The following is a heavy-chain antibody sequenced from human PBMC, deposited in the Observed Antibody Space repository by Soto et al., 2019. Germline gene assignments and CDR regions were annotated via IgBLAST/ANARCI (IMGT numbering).Heavy chain of an antibody. J-gene: IGHJ4*02. CDR3: ARLAGGYSGYVDY. D-gene: IGHD5-12*01. CDR1: GYSFTSYY. Sequence: GESLKISCKGSGYSFTSYYIAWVRQMPGKGLEWMGIIYPDDSDTRYSPSFQGQVTTSADKSIATAYLQWSSLKASDTAMYYCARLAGGYSGYVDYWGQGTLVTVSS. V-gene: IGHV5-51*01. CDR2: IYPDDSDT.